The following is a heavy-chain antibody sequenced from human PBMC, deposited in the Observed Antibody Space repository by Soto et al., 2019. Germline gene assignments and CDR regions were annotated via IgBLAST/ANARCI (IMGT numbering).Heavy chain of an antibody. J-gene: IGHJ5*02. V-gene: IGHV3-15*07. CDR1: GFTFSNAW. CDR2: IKSKTDGGTT. CDR3: TTLGYSGYDFAQA. Sequence: GGSLRLSCAASGFTFSNAWMNWVRQAPGKGLEWVGRIKSKTDGGTTDYAAPVKGRFTISRDDSKNTLYQQMNSLKTEDTAVYYCTTLGYSGYDFAQAWGQGTLVTVSS. D-gene: IGHD5-12*01.